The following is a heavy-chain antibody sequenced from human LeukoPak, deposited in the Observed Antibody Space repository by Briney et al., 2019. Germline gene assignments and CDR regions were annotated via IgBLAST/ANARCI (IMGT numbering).Heavy chain of an antibody. V-gene: IGHV4-34*01. CDR2: NNHSGST. D-gene: IGHD3-22*01. CDR3: ARGRPYYDSSGYYAPPDFVY. CDR1: GGSISSGGYY. Sequence: SETLSLTCAVSGGSISSGGYYWSWIRQPPGKRLEWIGENNHSGSTNYNPSLKSRVTISVDTSKNQFPLKLSSVTAADTAVYYCARGRPYYDSSGYYAPPDFVYWGQGTLVTVSS. J-gene: IGHJ4*02.